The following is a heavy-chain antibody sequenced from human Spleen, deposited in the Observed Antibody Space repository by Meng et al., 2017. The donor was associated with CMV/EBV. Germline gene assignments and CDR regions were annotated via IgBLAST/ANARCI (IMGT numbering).Heavy chain of an antibody. Sequence: SETLSLTCTVSGGSISSYYWSWIRQPPGKGLEWIGYIYYSGSTKYNPSLKSRVTISVDTSKNQFSLKLTSVTAADTAVYYCAVVYSLNYFDYWGQGTLVTVSS. J-gene: IGHJ4*02. V-gene: IGHV4-59*08. CDR1: GGSISSYY. CDR3: AVVYSLNYFDY. CDR2: IYYSGST. D-gene: IGHD4-11*01.